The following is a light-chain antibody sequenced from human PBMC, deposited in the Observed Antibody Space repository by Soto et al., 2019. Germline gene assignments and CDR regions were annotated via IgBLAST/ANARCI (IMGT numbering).Light chain of an antibody. CDR1: SSDVGGYNY. CDR3: NSYTRSSTRV. Sequence: QSVLTQPASVSGSPGQSITISCTGTSSDVGGYNYVSWYQQHPGKAPKLMIYDVNNRPSGVSNRFSGSKSGNTASLTISGLQAEDEADYYCNSYTRSSTRVFGRGTKLTVL. CDR2: DVN. J-gene: IGLJ2*01. V-gene: IGLV2-14*03.